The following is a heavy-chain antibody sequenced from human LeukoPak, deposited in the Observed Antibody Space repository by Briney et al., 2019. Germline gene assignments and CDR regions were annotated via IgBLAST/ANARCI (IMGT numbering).Heavy chain of an antibody. Sequence: SETLSLTCTVSGGSISSHYWSWIRQPPGKGLEWIGYIYYSGSTNYNPSLRSRVTISVDASKNQFSLKLSSVTAADTAVYYCARGPYGYFDYWGQGTLVNVSS. V-gene: IGHV4-59*11. CDR3: ARGPYGYFDY. CDR1: GGSISSHY. J-gene: IGHJ4*02. CDR2: IYYSGST. D-gene: IGHD4-17*01.